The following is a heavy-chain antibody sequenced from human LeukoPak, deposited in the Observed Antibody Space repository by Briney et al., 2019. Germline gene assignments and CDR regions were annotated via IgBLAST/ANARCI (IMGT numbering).Heavy chain of an antibody. V-gene: IGHV3-23*01. J-gene: IGHJ4*02. CDR2: ISPSGDST. Sequence: SGGSLRLSCAASGFTFNNYAMNWVRQAPGKGLEWVSHISPSGDSTYYADSVKGRFTISRDNAKNTLYLQMNSLRAEDTAVYYCARVGGYGNIDYWGQGTLVTVSS. CDR1: GFTFNNYA. CDR3: ARVGGYGNIDY. D-gene: IGHD5-12*01.